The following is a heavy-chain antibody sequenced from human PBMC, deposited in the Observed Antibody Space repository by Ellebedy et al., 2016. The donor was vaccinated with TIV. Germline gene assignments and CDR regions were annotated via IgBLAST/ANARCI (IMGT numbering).Heavy chain of an antibody. CDR2: ISSSGSTI. CDR3: ARVPTYCGGDCYPESPDAFDI. J-gene: IGHJ3*02. V-gene: IGHV3-11*01. Sequence: GGSLRLXCAASGFTFSDYYMSWIRQAPGKGLEWVSYISSSGSTIYYADSVKGRFTISRDNAKNSPYLQMNSLRAEDTAVYYCARVPTYCGGDCYPESPDAFDIWGQGTMVTVSS. CDR1: GFTFSDYY. D-gene: IGHD2-21*01.